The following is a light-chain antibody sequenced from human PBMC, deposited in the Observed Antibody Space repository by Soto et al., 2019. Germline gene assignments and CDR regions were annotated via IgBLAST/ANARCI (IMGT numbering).Light chain of an antibody. CDR2: EVT. CDR3: SSYTTSAPYV. Sequence: QSVPTQPASVSGSPGQSITISCTGTSSDVGAYNFVSWYQHHPGRAPKLIIYEVTIRPSGVSNRFSGSKSGNTASLTISGLQAEDEAYYYCSSYTTSAPYVFGSGTKLTVL. CDR1: SSDVGAYNF. J-gene: IGLJ1*01. V-gene: IGLV2-14*01.